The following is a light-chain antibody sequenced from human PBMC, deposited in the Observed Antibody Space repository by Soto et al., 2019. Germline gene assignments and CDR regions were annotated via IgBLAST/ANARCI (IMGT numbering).Light chain of an antibody. Sequence: DIQMTQSPSSVSSSIGDIFTITCRASQDIGRRLAWFQQKPGKAPKYLIQAASSLQGGVPSTFSGSGSGTDFTLTINTLHPEDFATYYCLQVYSFPRTFGQGTKVDIK. J-gene: IGKJ1*01. CDR1: QDIGRR. V-gene: IGKV1-12*01. CDR3: LQVYSFPRT. CDR2: AAS.